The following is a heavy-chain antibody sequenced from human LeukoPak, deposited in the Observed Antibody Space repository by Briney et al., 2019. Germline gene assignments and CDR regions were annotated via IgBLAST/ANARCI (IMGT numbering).Heavy chain of an antibody. D-gene: IGHD6-19*01. CDR1: GFTFSSYA. Sequence: GGSLRLSCAASGFTFSSYAMSWVRQAPGKGLEWVANIKQDGSEKYYVDSVKGRFTISRDNAKNSLYLQMNSLRAEDTAVYYCAGSYSSGWYPLFDYWGQGTLVTVSS. V-gene: IGHV3-7*01. CDR3: AGSYSSGWYPLFDY. CDR2: IKQDGSEK. J-gene: IGHJ4*02.